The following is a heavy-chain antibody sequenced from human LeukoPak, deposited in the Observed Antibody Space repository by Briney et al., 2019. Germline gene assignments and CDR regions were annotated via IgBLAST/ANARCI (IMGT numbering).Heavy chain of an antibody. Sequence: GGSLRLSCAASGFTVSSNYMSWVRQAPGKGLEWVSVIYSGGSTYYADSVKGRLTISRDNSKNTLYLQMNSLRAEDTAVYYCARGMAAVAGIFDYWGQGTLVTVSS. CDR3: ARGMAAVAGIFDY. CDR1: GFTVSSNY. J-gene: IGHJ4*02. D-gene: IGHD6-19*01. CDR2: IYSGGST. V-gene: IGHV3-66*01.